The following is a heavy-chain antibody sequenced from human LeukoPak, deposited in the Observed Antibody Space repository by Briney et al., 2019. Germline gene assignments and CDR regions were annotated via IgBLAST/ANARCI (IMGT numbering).Heavy chain of an antibody. J-gene: IGHJ6*03. CDR2: ISASGGST. CDR1: GFTFSTHS. Sequence: GGSLRLSCAASGFTFSTHSMNWVRQTPGKGLEWVSAISASGGSTYYADSVKGRFTISRDNSKNTLFVQMNSLTTADTASYYCARDRCSGANCYFYYYYMDVWGKGTTVTVSS. V-gene: IGHV3-23*01. CDR3: ARDRCSGANCYFYYYYMDV. D-gene: IGHD2-15*01.